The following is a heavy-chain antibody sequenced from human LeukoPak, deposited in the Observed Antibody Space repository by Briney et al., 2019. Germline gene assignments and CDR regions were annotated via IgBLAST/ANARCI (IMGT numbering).Heavy chain of an antibody. CDR2: ISGSGGST. Sequence: PGGSLRLSCAASGFTFSSYAMSWVRQAPGKGLEWVSAISGSGGSTYYADSVEGRFTISRDNSKNTLYLQMNSLRAEDTAVYYCAKDWGYSYGETYWGQGTLVTVSS. J-gene: IGHJ4*02. CDR1: GFTFSSYA. D-gene: IGHD5-18*01. CDR3: AKDWGYSYGETY. V-gene: IGHV3-23*01.